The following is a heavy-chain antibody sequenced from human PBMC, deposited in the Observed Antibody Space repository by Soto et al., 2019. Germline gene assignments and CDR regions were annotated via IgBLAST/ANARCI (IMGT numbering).Heavy chain of an antibody. J-gene: IGHJ4*02. CDR3: AKDRLYSYGQDFGY. V-gene: IGHV3-23*04. Sequence: EVQLVESGGGLIQPGRSLRLSCTTSGFTFSSYAMSWVRQAPGKGLEWVSAISGSGGSTYYADSVKGRFTISRDNSKNTLYLQMNSLRAEDTAVYYCAKDRLYSYGQDFGYWGQGTLVTVSS. CDR1: GFTFSSYA. D-gene: IGHD5-18*01. CDR2: ISGSGGST.